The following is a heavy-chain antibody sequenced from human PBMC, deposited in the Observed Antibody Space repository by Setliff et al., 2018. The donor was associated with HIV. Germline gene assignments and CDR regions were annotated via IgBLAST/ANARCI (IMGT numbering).Heavy chain of an antibody. J-gene: IGHJ4*02. CDR1: GGSISSYY. CDR3: ARSLIVPAALGDYFDY. V-gene: IGHV4-4*07. CDR2: IYTSGST. Sequence: SETLSLTCTVSGGSISSYYWSWIRQPAGKGLEWIGRIYTSGSTNYNPSLKSRVTMSVGTSKNQFSLKLSSVTAADTAVYYCARSLIVPAALGDYFDYWGQGTLVTVS. D-gene: IGHD2-2*01.